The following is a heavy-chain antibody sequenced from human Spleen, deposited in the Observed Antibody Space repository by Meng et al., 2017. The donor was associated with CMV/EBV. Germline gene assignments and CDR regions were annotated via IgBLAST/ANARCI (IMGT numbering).Heavy chain of an antibody. CDR1: GFTFSGSP. D-gene: IGHD1-14*01. CDR2: IRDKANSYAT. CDR3: TTLSFTGWFDP. V-gene: IGHV3-73*01. J-gene: IGHJ5*02. Sequence: ASGFTFSGSPIHWVRQGSGKGLEWVGRIRDKANSYATAYAASLKGRFTISRDDSKNTAYLQMNSLKTEDTAVYYCTTLSFTGWFDPWGQGTLVTVSS.